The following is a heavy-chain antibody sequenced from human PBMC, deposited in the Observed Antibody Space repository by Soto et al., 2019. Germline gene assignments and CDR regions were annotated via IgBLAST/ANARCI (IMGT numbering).Heavy chain of an antibody. Sequence: APVKVSCKASGYTFTSYGISWMRQDPGQGLEWMGWISAYNGNTNYAQKLQGRVTMTTDTSTSTAYMELRSLRSDDTAVYYCARVTVDTIFGVVIGGGDYFDYWGQGTLVTVSS. CDR3: ARVTVDTIFGVVIGGGDYFDY. V-gene: IGHV1-18*01. D-gene: IGHD3-3*01. J-gene: IGHJ4*02. CDR2: ISAYNGNT. CDR1: GYTFTSYG.